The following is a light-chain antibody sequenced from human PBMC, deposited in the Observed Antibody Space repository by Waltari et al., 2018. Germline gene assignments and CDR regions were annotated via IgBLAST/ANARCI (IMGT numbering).Light chain of an antibody. Sequence: IMLTQSPGTLSLSPGERATLSCRASQSISRYLAWYQQKPCQAHRHLIYGASTRATCIPDRFSGSVSGTDFSLTSSGLEPEDSAVYYCQHHFRLPATFGQGTKVEIK. CDR2: GAS. CDR3: QHHFRLPAT. CDR1: QSISRY. V-gene: IGKV3-20*01. J-gene: IGKJ1*01.